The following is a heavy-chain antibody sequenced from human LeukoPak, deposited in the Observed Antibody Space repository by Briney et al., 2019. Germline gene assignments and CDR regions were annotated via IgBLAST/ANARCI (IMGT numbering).Heavy chain of an antibody. Sequence: GGSLRLSCAASGFTFTNFEMNWVRQAPGRGLEWVSYISYSGSTTSYADSVKGRFTISRDNAKNSLYLQMNSLRAEDTAVYYCARAGPPAFDPWGQGTLVTVSS. CDR1: GFTFTNFE. J-gene: IGHJ5*02. CDR3: ARAGPPAFDP. V-gene: IGHV3-48*03. CDR2: ISYSGSTT.